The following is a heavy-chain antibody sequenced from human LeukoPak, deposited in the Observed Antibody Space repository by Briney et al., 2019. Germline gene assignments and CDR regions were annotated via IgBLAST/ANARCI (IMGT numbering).Heavy chain of an antibody. CDR1: GYTFTSYG. CDR3: ARDRPLATYYDILTGYPYFDY. V-gene: IGHV1-18*01. J-gene: IGHJ4*02. CDR2: ISAYNGNT. D-gene: IGHD3-9*01. Sequence: GASVKVSCTASGYTFTSYGISWVRQAPGQGLEWMGWISAYNGNTNYAQKLQGRVTMTTDTSTSTAYMELRSLRSDDTAVYYCARDRPLATYYDILTGYPYFDYWGQGTLVTVSS.